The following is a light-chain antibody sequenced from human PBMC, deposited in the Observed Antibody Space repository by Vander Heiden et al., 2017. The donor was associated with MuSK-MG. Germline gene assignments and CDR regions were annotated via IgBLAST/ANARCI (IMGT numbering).Light chain of an antibody. CDR3: SSYGSSNNVV. J-gene: IGLJ2*01. Sequence: QSALTQPPPSSGSPAKPVTISSTGTSSDIGGYNYVSWYKQPPGHAPMLMIDEVTRRPSGVPDRSAGTKSGTTAFTTVSGLEAEDEAYYYCSSYGSSNNVVFGGGTKVTVI. CDR1: SSDIGGYNY. CDR2: EVT. V-gene: IGLV2-8*01.